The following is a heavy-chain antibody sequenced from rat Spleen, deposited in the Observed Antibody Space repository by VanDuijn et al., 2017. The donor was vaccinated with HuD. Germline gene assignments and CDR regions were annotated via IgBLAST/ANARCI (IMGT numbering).Heavy chain of an antibody. V-gene: IGHV3-3*01. Sequence: EVQLQESGPGLVKPSQSLSLTCSVTGYSITSSYRWKWFRKFPENKLEWMGYINSAGTTNYNPSLKSRIYITRDTSKNQFFLQVNSVSSEDTATYYCTTGGTTLYVMDVWGQGASVTVSS. CDR2: INSAGTT. CDR3: TTGGTTLYVMDV. J-gene: IGHJ4*01. CDR1: GYSITSSYR. D-gene: IGHD1-10*01.